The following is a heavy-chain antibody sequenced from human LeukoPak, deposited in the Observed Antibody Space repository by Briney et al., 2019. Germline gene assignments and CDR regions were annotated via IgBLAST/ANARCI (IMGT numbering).Heavy chain of an antibody. D-gene: IGHD6-13*01. V-gene: IGHV1-3*04. Sequence: GASVKVSCKASGYTFTSYPMNWVRQAPGQRLEWMGWINTGNGDTKYSQNFQGRVTFTRDTSASTAYMELRSLRSEDTAVYYCARDSVFSRAAAHDYWGQGTLVIVSS. CDR2: INTGNGDT. CDR1: GYTFTSYP. J-gene: IGHJ4*02. CDR3: ARDSVFSRAAAHDY.